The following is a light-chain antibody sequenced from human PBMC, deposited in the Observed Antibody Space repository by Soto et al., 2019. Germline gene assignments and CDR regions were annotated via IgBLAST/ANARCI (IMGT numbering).Light chain of an antibody. CDR1: QSVSGN. J-gene: IGKJ4*01. CDR3: QQYHNWPPGLP. CDR2: GAS. V-gene: IGKV3-15*01. Sequence: EVVMTQSPATLSVSPGERVTLSCTASQSVSGNLAWYQQKPGQAPRLLIHGASTRATDIPARFSGSGSGTEFTLTITSLQSEDFAVYYCQQYHNWPPGLPFGGGTRVEIK.